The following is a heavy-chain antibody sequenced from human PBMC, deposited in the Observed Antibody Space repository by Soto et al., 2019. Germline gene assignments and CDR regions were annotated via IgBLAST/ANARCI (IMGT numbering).Heavy chain of an antibody. CDR3: ARVKSLAGEY. CDR1: GFTFSRYW. D-gene: IGHD2-15*01. V-gene: IGHV3-7*05. Sequence: EVQLVESGGGLFQPGGSLRLSCAASGFTFSRYWMSWVRQVPGKGLEWVANIKQDGNERYYVYSVKCRFTISRDNAKSSLYLQMNSLAAEDKAVYYCARVKSLAGEYWGKGTLVTFSS. J-gene: IGHJ4*02. CDR2: IKQDGNER.